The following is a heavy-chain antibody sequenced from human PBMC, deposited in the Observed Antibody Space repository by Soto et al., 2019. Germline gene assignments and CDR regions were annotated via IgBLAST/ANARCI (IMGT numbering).Heavy chain of an antibody. CDR1: GGTFSSNA. J-gene: IGHJ5*02. V-gene: IGHV1-69*06. CDR3: ARDRHPPDAAPTRGYWLDP. Sequence: ASVKVSCKASGGTFSSNAISWVRQAPGQGLEWMGGIIPIFGTANYSQKFQGRVTITADKSTSTAYMELRSLRSEDTAVYYCARDRHPPDAAPTRGYWLDPWGQGTLVTVSS. D-gene: IGHD6-6*01. CDR2: IIPIFGTA.